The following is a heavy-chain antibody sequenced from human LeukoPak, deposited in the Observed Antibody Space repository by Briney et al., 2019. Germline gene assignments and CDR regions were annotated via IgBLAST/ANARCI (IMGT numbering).Heavy chain of an antibody. CDR2: IRSNGGST. Sequence: GGSLRLSCSASGFTFSSYAMHWVRQAPGKGLEYVSAIRSNGGSTYYADSVKGRFTISRDNSKNTLYLQMSSLRAEDTAVYYCVKGGQWLVPPYYYYGMDVWGKGTTVTVSS. CDR1: GFTFSSYA. D-gene: IGHD6-19*01. J-gene: IGHJ6*04. V-gene: IGHV3-64D*06. CDR3: VKGGQWLVPPYYYYGMDV.